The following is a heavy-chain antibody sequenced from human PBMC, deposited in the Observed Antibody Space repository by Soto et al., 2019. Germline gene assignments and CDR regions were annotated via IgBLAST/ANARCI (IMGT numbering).Heavy chain of an antibody. D-gene: IGHD5-12*01. V-gene: IGHV3-48*01. CDR3: VRDSAYGFDC. Sequence: GGSLRLSCAASGFSLSSYNMNWVRQAPGKGLEWISYITTTSIIISYADSVRGRFTISRDNAKNSLFLQMNGLRADATAVYFCVRDSAYGFDCWGQGTLVTVSS. CDR2: ITTTSIII. CDR1: GFSLSSYN. J-gene: IGHJ4*02.